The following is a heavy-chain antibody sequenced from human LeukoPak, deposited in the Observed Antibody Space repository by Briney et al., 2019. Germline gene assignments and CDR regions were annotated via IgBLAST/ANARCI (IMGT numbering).Heavy chain of an antibody. J-gene: IGHJ5*02. CDR2: INPSGGST. CDR1: GYTFTSYY. D-gene: IGHD2-2*01. Sequence: ASVKVSCKASGYTFTSYYMHWVRQAPGQGLEWMGIINPSGGSTSYAQKFQGRVTMTRDTSISTAYMELSRLRSDDTAVHYCALGSGCSSTSCKLQMGNWFDPWGQGTLVTVSS. V-gene: IGHV1-46*01. CDR3: ALGSGCSSTSCKLQMGNWFDP.